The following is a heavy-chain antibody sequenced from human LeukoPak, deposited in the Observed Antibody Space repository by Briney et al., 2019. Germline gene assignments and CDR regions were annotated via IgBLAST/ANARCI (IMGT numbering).Heavy chain of an antibody. CDR2: IRTKAKNYAT. J-gene: IGHJ3*02. V-gene: IGHV3-73*01. CDR3: ARLGETDVISVAFDI. D-gene: IGHD3-10*01. Sequence: GGSLKLSRAASGFTFSGSAMHWVRQASGKGLEWVGRIRTKAKNYATGYIASVKGRFTISRDDSDNTAYLQMNSLKTEDTAVYYCARLGETDVISVAFDIWGQGTMVTVSS. CDR1: GFTFSGSA.